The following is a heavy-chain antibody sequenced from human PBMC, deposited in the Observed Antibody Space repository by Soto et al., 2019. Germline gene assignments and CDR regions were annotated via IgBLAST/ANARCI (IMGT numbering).Heavy chain of an antibody. J-gene: IGHJ4*02. Sequence: QVQLVESGGGVVQPGRSLRLSCAASGFTFSSYVMHWVRQATGKGLEWVAVIWYDGSNKYYADSVKGRFTISRDNSKNTLYLQMNSLRAKDTAVYYCARASNYYGSGATLDYWGQGTLVTVSS. CDR1: GFTFSSYV. CDR2: IWYDGSNK. CDR3: ARASNYYGSGATLDY. V-gene: IGHV3-33*01. D-gene: IGHD3-10*01.